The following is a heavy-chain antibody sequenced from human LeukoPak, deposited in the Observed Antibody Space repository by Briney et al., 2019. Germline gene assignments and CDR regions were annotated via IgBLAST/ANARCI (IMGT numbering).Heavy chain of an antibody. Sequence: GGSLRLSCAASGFTFSRYSMNWVRQAPGKGLEWVSSISSSSSYIYYADSVKGRFTISRDNAKNSLYLQMNSPRAEDTAVYYCASSPYDSSGYLIYWGQGTLVTVSS. J-gene: IGHJ4*02. CDR3: ASSPYDSSGYLIY. V-gene: IGHV3-21*01. CDR1: GFTFSRYS. D-gene: IGHD3-22*01. CDR2: ISSSSSYI.